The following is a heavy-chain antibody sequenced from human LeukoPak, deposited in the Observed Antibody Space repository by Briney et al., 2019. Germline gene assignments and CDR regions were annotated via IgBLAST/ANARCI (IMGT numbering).Heavy chain of an antibody. Sequence: RWASVKVSCKASGFTFNDYNIHWVRQAPGQGLEWMGWINPKSGGANYAQKFQGRVTMTWDTSISTAYMELSRLRSDDTAVYYCAREYILTAYYGDYWGQGTLVTVSS. CDR1: GFTFNDYN. CDR2: INPKSGGA. V-gene: IGHV1-2*02. D-gene: IGHD3-9*01. J-gene: IGHJ4*02. CDR3: AREYILTAYYGDY.